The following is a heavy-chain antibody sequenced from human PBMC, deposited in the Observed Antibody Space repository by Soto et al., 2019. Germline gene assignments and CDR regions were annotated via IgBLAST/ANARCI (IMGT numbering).Heavy chain of an antibody. Sequence: EVQLLESGGGLVQPGGSLRLSCAASGFTFSSYAMSWVCQAPGKGLEWVSAISGSGGSTYYADSVKGRFTISRDNSKNTLYLQMNSLRAEDTAVYYCAKAQAETYTPNYWGQGTLVTVSS. CDR2: ISGSGGST. CDR3: AKAQAETYTPNY. V-gene: IGHV3-23*01. D-gene: IGHD3-16*01. CDR1: GFTFSSYA. J-gene: IGHJ4*02.